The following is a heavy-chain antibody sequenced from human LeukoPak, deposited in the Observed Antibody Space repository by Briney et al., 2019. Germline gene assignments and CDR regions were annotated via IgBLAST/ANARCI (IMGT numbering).Heavy chain of an antibody. CDR2: ISGSGGRT. V-gene: IGHV3-23*01. CDR3: ANGGSGYYYEPDVEYFQH. J-gene: IGHJ1*01. CDR1: GFTFSSYA. D-gene: IGHD3-22*01. Sequence: GGSLRLSCAASGFTFSSYAMSWVRQAPGKGLEWVSTISGSGGRTYYAVSVKGRFTISRDTSKNTLYLQMNSLRAEDTAVYYCANGGSGYYYEPDVEYFQHWGQGTLVTVSS.